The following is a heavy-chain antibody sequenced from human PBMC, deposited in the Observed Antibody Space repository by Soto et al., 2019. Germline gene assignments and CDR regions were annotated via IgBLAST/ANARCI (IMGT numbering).Heavy chain of an antibody. CDR2: IKQDGSEK. CDR3: ARDIGYDFWSGYYNYYYHYYMDV. V-gene: IGHV3-7*01. J-gene: IGHJ6*03. CDR1: GFTFSSYW. D-gene: IGHD3-3*01. Sequence: GGSLRLSCAASGFTFSSYWMSWVRQAPGKGLEWVANIKQDGSEKYYVDSVKGRFTISRDNAKNSLYLQMNSLRAEDTAVYYCARDIGYDFWSGYYNYYYHYYMDVWGKGTTVTVSS.